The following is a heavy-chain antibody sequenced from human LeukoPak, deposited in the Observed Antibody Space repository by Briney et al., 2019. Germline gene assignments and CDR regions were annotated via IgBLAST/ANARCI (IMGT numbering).Heavy chain of an antibody. Sequence: SETLSLTCAVYGGSFSGYYWGWIRQPPGKGLEWIGEINHSGSTNYNPSLKSRVTISVDTSKNQFSLKLSSVTAADTAVYYCATAVAGTRFLYYYMDVWGKGTTVTVSS. D-gene: IGHD6-19*01. CDR1: GGSFSGYY. J-gene: IGHJ6*03. V-gene: IGHV4-34*01. CDR2: INHSGST. CDR3: ATAVAGTRFLYYYMDV.